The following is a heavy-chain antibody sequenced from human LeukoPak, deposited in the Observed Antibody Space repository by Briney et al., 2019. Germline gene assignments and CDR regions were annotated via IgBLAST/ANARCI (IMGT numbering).Heavy chain of an antibody. CDR1: GFTVSSNH. D-gene: IGHD4-23*01. J-gene: IGHJ3*01. V-gene: IGHV3-53*01. Sequence: GGSLRLSCAASGFTVSSNHMSWVRQAPGKGLKXXXXIYSGGTTYYADSVKGRFTISRDNSKNTLYLQMNTLRAGDTAVYYCARDADYGGSPDAFDVWGRGTIVTVSS. CDR3: ARDADYGGSPDAFDV. CDR2: IYSGGTT.